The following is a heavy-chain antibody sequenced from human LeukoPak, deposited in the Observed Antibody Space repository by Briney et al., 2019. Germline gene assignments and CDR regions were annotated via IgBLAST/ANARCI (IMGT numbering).Heavy chain of an antibody. J-gene: IGHJ3*02. CDR3: ATGSFLLRYYRRGAFDI. V-gene: IGHV1-24*01. Sequence: ASVKDSCKVSGYTLTELSMHWVGQAPGKGLEWMGGFDPEDGETIYARKFQGKVTMTEDTSTDTAYMELSSLRPEDTAVYYCATGSFLLRYYRRGAFDIWGQGTMVTVSS. D-gene: IGHD3-9*01. CDR1: GYTLTELS. CDR2: FDPEDGET.